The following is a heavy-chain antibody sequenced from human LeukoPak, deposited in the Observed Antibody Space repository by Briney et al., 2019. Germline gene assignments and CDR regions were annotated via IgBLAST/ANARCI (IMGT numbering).Heavy chain of an antibody. J-gene: IGHJ3*02. V-gene: IGHV4-59*01. Sequence: PSETLSLTCTVSGGSISSYYWSWIRQPPGKGLEWIGYIYYSGSTNYNPSLKSRVTISVDTSKNQFSLKLSSVTAADTAVYYCARDYEFPRYWDHIVGATKGSSHDAFDIWGQGTMVTVSS. CDR3: ARDYEFPRYWDHIVGATKGSSHDAFDI. CDR2: IYYSGST. D-gene: IGHD1-26*01. CDR1: GGSISSYY.